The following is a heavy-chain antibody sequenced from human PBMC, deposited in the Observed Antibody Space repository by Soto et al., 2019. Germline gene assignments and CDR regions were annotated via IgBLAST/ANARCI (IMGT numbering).Heavy chain of an antibody. D-gene: IGHD3-22*01. V-gene: IGHV3-30-3*01. J-gene: IGHJ3*02. CDR1: GFTFSSYA. Sequence: GGSLRLSCAASGFTFSSYAMHWVRQAPGKGLEWVTVISYDGSNKYYADSVKGRFTISRDNSKNTLYLQMNSLRAEDTAVYYCARERSYYYDSSGYYYPHDAFDIWGQGTMVTVSS. CDR2: ISYDGSNK. CDR3: ARERSYYYDSSGYYYPHDAFDI.